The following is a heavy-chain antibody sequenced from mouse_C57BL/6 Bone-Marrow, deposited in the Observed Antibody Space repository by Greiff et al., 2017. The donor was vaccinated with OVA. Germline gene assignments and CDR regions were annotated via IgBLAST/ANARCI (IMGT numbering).Heavy chain of an antibody. V-gene: IGHV5-9-1*02. CDR1: GFTFSSYA. J-gene: IGHJ3*01. CDR3: TREEGGNYLFAY. Sequence: DVMLVESGEGLVKPGGSLKLSCAASGFTFSSYAMSWVRQTPEKRLEWVAYISSGGDYIYYADTVKGRFTISRDNARNTLYLQMSSLKSEDTAMYYCTREEGGNYLFAYWGQGTLVTVSA. CDR2: ISSGGDYI. D-gene: IGHD2-1*01.